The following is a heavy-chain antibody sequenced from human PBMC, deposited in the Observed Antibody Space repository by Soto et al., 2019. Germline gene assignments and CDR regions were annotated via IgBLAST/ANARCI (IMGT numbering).Heavy chain of an antibody. V-gene: IGHV3-53*01. J-gene: IGHJ3*02. CDR2: IYSGGST. CDR3: ARDSPCGIAAAWWGFDI. D-gene: IGHD6-13*01. CDR1: GFTVSSNY. Sequence: GGSLRLSCAASGFTVSSNYMSWVRQAPGKGLEWVSVIYSGGSTYYADSVKGRFTISRDNSKNTLYLQMNSLRAEDTAVYYCARDSPCGIAAAWWGFDIWGQGTMVPVSS.